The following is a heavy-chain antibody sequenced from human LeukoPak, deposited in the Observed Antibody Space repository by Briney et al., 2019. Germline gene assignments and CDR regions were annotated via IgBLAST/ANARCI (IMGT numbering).Heavy chain of an antibody. CDR1: GYTFTSYD. V-gene: IGHV1-8*01. Sequence: ASVKVSCKASGYTFTSYDINWVRQATGQGLEWMGWMHPNSGNTGYAQKFQGRVTMTRNTSISTAYMELSSLRSEDTAVYYCARRRGSGSYYKRNWFDPWGQGTLVTVSS. CDR3: ARRRGSGSYYKRNWFDP. CDR2: MHPNSGNT. J-gene: IGHJ5*02. D-gene: IGHD3-10*01.